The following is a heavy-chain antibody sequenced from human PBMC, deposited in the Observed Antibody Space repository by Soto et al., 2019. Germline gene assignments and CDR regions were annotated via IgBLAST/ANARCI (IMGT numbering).Heavy chain of an antibody. D-gene: IGHD5-18*01. CDR2: ISYDGSNK. CDR3: AKRGQDVDTAMVTKVGLDDYGMDV. Sequence: PGGSLRLSCAASGFTFSSYGMHWVRQAPGKGLEWVAVISYDGSNKYYADSVKGRFTISRDNSKNTLYLQMNSLRAEDTAVYYCAKRGQDVDTAMVTKVGLDDYGMDVWGQGTTVTVSS. CDR1: GFTFSSYG. V-gene: IGHV3-30*18. J-gene: IGHJ6*02.